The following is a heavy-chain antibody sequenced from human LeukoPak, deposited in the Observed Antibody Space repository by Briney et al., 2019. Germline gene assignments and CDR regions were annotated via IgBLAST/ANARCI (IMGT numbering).Heavy chain of an antibody. V-gene: IGHV1-18*01. Sequence: ASVKVSCKASGYTFTSYAISWVRQAPGQGLEWMGWISAYNGNTNYAQRFQGRVTMTTDTSTSTVHMELRSLRSDDTAVYYCARVDGYIQLWSLDYWGQGTLVTVSS. CDR3: ARVDGYIQLWSLDY. D-gene: IGHD5-18*01. CDR2: ISAYNGNT. J-gene: IGHJ4*02. CDR1: GYTFTSYA.